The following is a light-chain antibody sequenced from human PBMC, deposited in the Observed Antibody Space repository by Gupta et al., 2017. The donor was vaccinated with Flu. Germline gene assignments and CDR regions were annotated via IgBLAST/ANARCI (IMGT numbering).Light chain of an antibody. CDR1: SSDVGYYNY. J-gene: IGLJ1*01. CDR3: SSYRTGSTPRV. V-gene: IGLV2-14*01. CDR2: EVT. Sequence: QSALTQPASVSGSLGQSITISCTGTSSDVGYYNYVSWYQQHPGKAPKLMIYEVTNRPSGVSNRFSGSKSGNTASLTISGLQAEDEADYYCSSYRTGSTPRVFGTGTTVVVL.